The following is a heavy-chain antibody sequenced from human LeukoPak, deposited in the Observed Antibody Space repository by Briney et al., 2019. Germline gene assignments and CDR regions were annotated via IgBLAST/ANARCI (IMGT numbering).Heavy chain of an antibody. D-gene: IGHD1-26*01. CDR2: IIPIFGTA. CDR1: GGTFSSYA. J-gene: IGHJ3*02. CDR3: ARDKNALHAFDI. V-gene: IGHV1-69*05. Sequence: GASVKVSCKASGGTFSSYAISWVRQAPGQGLEWMGGIIPIFGTANYAQKFQGRVTITTDESTSTAYMELSSLRSEDTAVYYCARDKNALHAFDIWGQGTMVTVSS.